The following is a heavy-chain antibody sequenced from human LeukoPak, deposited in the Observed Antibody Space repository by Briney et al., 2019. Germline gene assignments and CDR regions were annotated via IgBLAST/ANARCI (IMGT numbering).Heavy chain of an antibody. Sequence: SCKASGFTFTSSAVQWVRQAPGKGLEWVSGIGGGGSSTYYADSVKGRFTVSRDNSKNTLFLQMGSLRSEDTAVYYCAKDASYSYSIMPTFFDYWGQGTLVTVSS. CDR1: GFTFTSSA. CDR3: AKDASYSYSIMPTFFDY. CDR2: IGGGGSST. D-gene: IGHD2-15*01. V-gene: IGHV3-23*01. J-gene: IGHJ4*02.